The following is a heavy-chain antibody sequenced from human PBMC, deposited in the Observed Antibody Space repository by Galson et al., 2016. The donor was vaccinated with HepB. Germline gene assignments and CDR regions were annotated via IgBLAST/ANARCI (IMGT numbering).Heavy chain of an antibody. Sequence: SLRLSCAASGFSISIYSMNWVRQAPGKGLEWVSAIRGSGTGTSYTDSVKGRFTISRDNSKNTLYLQMNSLRAEDAAVYYCAKSILVGYNSGWGGSFEIWGRGTMVTVSS. CDR3: AKSILVGYNSGWGGSFEI. CDR1: GFSISIYS. CDR2: IRGSGTGT. V-gene: IGHV3-23*01. D-gene: IGHD6-19*01. J-gene: IGHJ3*02.